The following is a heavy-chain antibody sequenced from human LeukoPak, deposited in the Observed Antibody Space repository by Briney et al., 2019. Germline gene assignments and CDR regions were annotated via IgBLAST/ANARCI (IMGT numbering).Heavy chain of an antibody. CDR1: GFTVSSNY. V-gene: IGHV3-53*01. CDR3: AKSLLTTATGTGRAFDI. J-gene: IGHJ3*02. Sequence: GGSLRLSCAASGFTVSSNYMSWVRQAPGRGLEWVSVIYSGGTTYYADSVRGRLTISRDNSKNTLYLQMNSLRADDTAVYYCAKSLLTTATGTGRAFDIWGQGTMVTVSS. D-gene: IGHD1-1*01. CDR2: IYSGGTT.